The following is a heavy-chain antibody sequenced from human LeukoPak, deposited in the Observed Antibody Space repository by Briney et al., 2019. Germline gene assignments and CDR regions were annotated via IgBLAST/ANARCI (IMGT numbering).Heavy chain of an antibody. V-gene: IGHV1-24*01. CDR3: ATSDYGLGSYREHDY. D-gene: IGHD3-10*01. Sequence: ASVKVSCKVSGYTLTELSMHLVRQAPGKGLEWMGGFDPEDGETIYAQKFQGRVTMTEDTSTDTAYMELSSLRSEDTAVYYCATSDYGLGSYREHDYWGQGTLVTVSS. CDR1: GYTLTELS. J-gene: IGHJ4*02. CDR2: FDPEDGET.